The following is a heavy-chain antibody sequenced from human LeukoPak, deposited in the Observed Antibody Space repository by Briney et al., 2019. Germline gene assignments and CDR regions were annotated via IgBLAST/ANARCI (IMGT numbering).Heavy chain of an antibody. CDR1: GFTFSSYS. V-gene: IGHV3-30*04. J-gene: IGHJ4*02. Sequence: PGRSLRLSCAASGFTFSSYSMHWVRQAPGKGLEWVAVISYDGSNKYYADSVKGRFTISRDNSKNTLYLQMNSLRAEDTAVYYCARAEMATIYFDYWGQGTLVTVSS. D-gene: IGHD5-24*01. CDR3: ARAEMATIYFDY. CDR2: ISYDGSNK.